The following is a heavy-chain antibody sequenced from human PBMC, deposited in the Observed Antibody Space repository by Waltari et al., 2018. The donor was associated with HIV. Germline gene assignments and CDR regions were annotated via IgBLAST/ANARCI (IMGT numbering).Heavy chain of an antibody. Sequence: EVQLLESGGGLVQPGGSLRLSCAAFGFTFSSYAMSWVRQAPGKGLEWVSAISGSGGSTYYADSVKGRFTISRDNSKNTLYLQMNSLRAEDTAVYYCAKDRSSRYYFDYWGQGTLVTVSS. CDR2: ISGSGGST. J-gene: IGHJ4*02. CDR3: AKDRSSRYYFDY. CDR1: GFTFSSYA. D-gene: IGHD6-13*01. V-gene: IGHV3-23*01.